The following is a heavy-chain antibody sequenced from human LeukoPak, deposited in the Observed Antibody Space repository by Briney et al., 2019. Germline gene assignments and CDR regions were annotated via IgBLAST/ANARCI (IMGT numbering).Heavy chain of an antibody. Sequence: SETLSLTCSVSGYSISSAYYWGWIRQPPGKGLEWIGTMYHSGSTNYNPSLKSRVTISVDTSKNQFSLKLSSVTAADTAVYYCARPVPSRLGWFDPWGQGTLVTVSS. CDR2: MYHSGST. V-gene: IGHV4-38-2*02. J-gene: IGHJ5*02. CDR1: GYSISSAYY. CDR3: ARPVPSRLGWFDP. D-gene: IGHD1-1*01.